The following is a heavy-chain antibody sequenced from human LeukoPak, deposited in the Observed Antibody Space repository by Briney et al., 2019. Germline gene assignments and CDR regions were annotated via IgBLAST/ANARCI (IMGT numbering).Heavy chain of an antibody. CDR3: ARVTAVAGDYFDY. D-gene: IGHD6-19*01. CDR2: IHPRRGDT. Sequence: ASVKVSCKTSGYSFTAFYIHWVRQAPGQGLEWMGWIHPRRGDTNYAQKFQGRVTMTRDTSISTAYLDLSSLRSDDTAVYYCARVTAVAGDYFDYWGQGTLVTVSS. J-gene: IGHJ4*02. V-gene: IGHV1-2*02. CDR1: GYSFTAFY.